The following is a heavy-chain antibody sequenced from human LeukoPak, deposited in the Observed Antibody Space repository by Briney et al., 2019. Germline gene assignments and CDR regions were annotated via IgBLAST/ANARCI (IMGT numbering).Heavy chain of an antibody. J-gene: IGHJ4*02. CDR3: ARGSWYYDL. CDR1: GFTSSSYA. V-gene: IGHV3-30*01. CDR2: TSYDGTNK. D-gene: IGHD6-13*01. Sequence: PGTSLRLSCAASGFTSSSYAMHWVRQAPGKGLEWVTITSYDGTNKYYADSVKGRFTISRDNSKNTLYLQMNSLRAEDTAVYYCARGSWYYDLWGQGTLVTVSS.